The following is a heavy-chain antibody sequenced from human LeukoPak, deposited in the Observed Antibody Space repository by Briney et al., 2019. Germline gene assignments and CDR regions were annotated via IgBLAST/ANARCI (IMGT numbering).Heavy chain of an antibody. J-gene: IGHJ4*02. CDR3: ARGNPISDY. CDR1: GYSISGGYY. Sequence: SETLSLTCAVSGYSISGGYYWGWVRQPPGKGLEWIGSIYHSGSTYYNPSLKSRVTISVDMSKNQFSLKLSSVTAADTAVYYCARGNPISDYWGQGTLVTVSS. V-gene: IGHV4-38-2*01. D-gene: IGHD2-21*01. CDR2: IYHSGST.